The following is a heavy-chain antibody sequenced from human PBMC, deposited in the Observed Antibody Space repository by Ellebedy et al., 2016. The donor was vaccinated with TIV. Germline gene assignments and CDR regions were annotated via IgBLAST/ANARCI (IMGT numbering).Heavy chain of an antibody. J-gene: IGHJ4*02. V-gene: IGHV3-13*01. CDR2: IGTAGDT. CDR1: GFTFSSYD. CDR3: ARVRFGDTAVDY. D-gene: IGHD5-18*01. Sequence: ESLKISCAASGFTFSSYDMHWVRQGTGKGLEWVSAIGTAGDTYYPGSVKGRFTISRENAMNSLYLQMNSLRAEDTAVYYCARVRFGDTAVDYWGQGTLVTVSS.